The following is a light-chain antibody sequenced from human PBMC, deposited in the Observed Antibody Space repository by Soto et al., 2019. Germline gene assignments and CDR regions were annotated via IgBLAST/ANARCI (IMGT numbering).Light chain of an antibody. J-gene: IGKJ3*01. CDR2: AAS. V-gene: IGKV1-27*01. CDR1: QGISNF. Sequence: DIQMTQSPSSLSASVGDRLTITCRASQGISNFLVWYQQKPGKVPKVLIYAASTLQSGVPSRFSGSGSGTDFTLTISSLQLEDVATYYCRKYDSAPFTFGPGTKVHIK. CDR3: RKYDSAPFT.